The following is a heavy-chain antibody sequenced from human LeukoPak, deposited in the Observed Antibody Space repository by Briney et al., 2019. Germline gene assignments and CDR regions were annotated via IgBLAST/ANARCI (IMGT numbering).Heavy chain of an antibody. CDR3: ARLSPTTLGAFDI. CDR1: GYTFSDYY. CDR2: ISPNSGAT. V-gene: IGHV1-2*02. J-gene: IGHJ3*02. D-gene: IGHD1-26*01. Sequence: ASVKVSCKASGYTFSDYYLHWVRQAPGQGLEWMGWISPNSGATNSAQKFQGRVTMTRDTSISTAYMELSRLRSDDTAVYYCARLSPTTLGAFDIWGQGTMVTVSS.